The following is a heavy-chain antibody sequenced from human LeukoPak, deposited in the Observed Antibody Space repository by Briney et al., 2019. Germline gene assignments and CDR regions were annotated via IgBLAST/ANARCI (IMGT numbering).Heavy chain of an antibody. CDR2: ISYDGSNK. Sequence: GGSLRLSCAASGFTFSSYGMHWVRQAPGKGLEWVAVISYDGSNKYYADSVKGRFTISRDNSKNTLYLQMNSLRAEDTAVYYCAKDGGIAVAGLLGYWGQGTLVTVSS. V-gene: IGHV3-30*18. CDR3: AKDGGIAVAGLLGY. CDR1: GFTFSSYG. J-gene: IGHJ4*02. D-gene: IGHD6-19*01.